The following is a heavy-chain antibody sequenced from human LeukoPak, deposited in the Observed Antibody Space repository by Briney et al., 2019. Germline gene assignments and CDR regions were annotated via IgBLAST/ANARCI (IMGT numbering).Heavy chain of an antibody. D-gene: IGHD6-19*01. Sequence: PSETLSLTCAVYGGSFSGYYWSWIRQPPGKGLEWIGEINHSGSTNYNPSLMSRVTISVDTSKNQFSLKLSSVTAADTAVYYCASYYSSGWYYFDYWGQGTLVTVSS. CDR3: ASYYSSGWYYFDY. CDR2: INHSGST. J-gene: IGHJ4*02. V-gene: IGHV4-34*01. CDR1: GGSFSGYY.